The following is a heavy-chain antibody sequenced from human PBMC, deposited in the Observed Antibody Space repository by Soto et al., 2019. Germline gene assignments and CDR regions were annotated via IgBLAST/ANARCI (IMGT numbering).Heavy chain of an antibody. D-gene: IGHD5-18*01. CDR1: GGTFSSYA. V-gene: IGHV1-69*12. CDR2: IIPIFGTA. Sequence: QVQLVQSGAEVKKPGSSVKVSCKDSGGTFSSYAISWVRQAPGQGLEWMGGIIPIFGTANYAQKLQGRVTIRAHGSDRTAYMQLSRLSSEDTAVYYSARHGHSYVFGYYGMDVWGQGTTVTVSS. CDR3: ARHGHSYVFGYYGMDV. J-gene: IGHJ6*01.